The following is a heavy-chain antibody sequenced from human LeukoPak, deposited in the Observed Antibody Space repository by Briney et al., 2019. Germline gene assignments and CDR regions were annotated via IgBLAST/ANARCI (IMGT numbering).Heavy chain of an antibody. V-gene: IGHV3-30*02. CDR2: IRYDGSNK. Sequence: PGGSLRHSCAASGFTFSSYGMHWVRQAPGKGLEWVAFIRYDGSNKYYADSVKGRFTISRDNSKNTLYLQMNSLRAEDTAVYYCANGGDSSSWYRYYFDYWGQGTLVTVSS. D-gene: IGHD6-13*01. J-gene: IGHJ4*02. CDR1: GFTFSSYG. CDR3: ANGGDSSSWYRYYFDY.